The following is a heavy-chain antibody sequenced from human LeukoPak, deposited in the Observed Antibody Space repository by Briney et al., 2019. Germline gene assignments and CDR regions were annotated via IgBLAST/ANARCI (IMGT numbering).Heavy chain of an antibody. CDR1: GGTFSSYA. CDR2: IIPIFGTA. CDR3: ARCAYYYDSSGYYYLSFDY. J-gene: IGHJ4*02. V-gene: IGHV1-69*13. D-gene: IGHD3-22*01. Sequence: ASVNVSCKASGGTFSSYAIIWVRQAPGQGLEWMGGIIPIFGTANYAQKFQGRVTITADESTSTAYMELSSLRSEDTAVYYCARCAYYYDSSGYYYLSFDYWGQGTLVTVSS.